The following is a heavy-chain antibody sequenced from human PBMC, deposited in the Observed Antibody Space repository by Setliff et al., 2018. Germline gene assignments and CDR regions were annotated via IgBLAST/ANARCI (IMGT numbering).Heavy chain of an antibody. CDR2: ISPYSGNA. J-gene: IGHJ4*02. Sequence: ASVKVSCKASGYTFTDYGVTWVRQAPGQGLEWVGWISPYSGNAYYAPKFQGRVIMTTDTSTTTAYMDLRSLRPDVTAIYFCSRLVRYCTRTSCQRLSGDDYWGQGTLVTVSS. CDR3: SRLVRYCTRTSCQRLSGDDY. CDR1: GYTFTDYG. D-gene: IGHD2-2*01. V-gene: IGHV1-18*01.